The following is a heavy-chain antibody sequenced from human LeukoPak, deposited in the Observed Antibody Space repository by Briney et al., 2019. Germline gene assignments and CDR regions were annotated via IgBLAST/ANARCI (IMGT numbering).Heavy chain of an antibody. CDR2: IYYRGST. CDR1: GGSISNHY. CDR3: AKHLTNAYYDMIWFDP. V-gene: IGHV4-59*11. D-gene: IGHD3-22*01. Sequence: PSETLSLTCTVSGGSISNHYWSWIRQAPGKGLEWIGYIYYRGSTNYNPSVKSRVTISVDTSRNQFSLRLSSVTAADTAVYYCAKHLTNAYYDMIWFDPWGQGTLVTVSS. J-gene: IGHJ5*02.